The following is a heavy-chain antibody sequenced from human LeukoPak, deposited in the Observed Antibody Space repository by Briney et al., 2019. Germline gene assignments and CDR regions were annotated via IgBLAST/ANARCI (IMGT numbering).Heavy chain of an antibody. J-gene: IGHJ6*02. CDR3: ARPVDYDFWSGYYYYYGMDV. Sequence: GEPLKISCKGSGYSFTSYWISWVRQMPGKGLEWMRRIDPSDSYTNYSPSFQGHVTISADKSISTAYLQWSSLKASDTAMYYCARPVDYDFWSGYYYYYGMDVWGQGTTVTVSS. CDR2: IDPSDSYT. CDR1: GYSFTSYW. D-gene: IGHD3-3*01. V-gene: IGHV5-10-1*01.